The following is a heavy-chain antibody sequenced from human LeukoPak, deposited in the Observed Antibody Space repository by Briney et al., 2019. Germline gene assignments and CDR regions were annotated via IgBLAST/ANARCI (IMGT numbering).Heavy chain of an antibody. CDR2: INPSGGST. Sequence: GASVKVSRKASGYTFTSYYMHWVRQAPGQGLEWMGIINPSGGSTSYAQKFQGRVTMTRDTSTSTVYMELSSLRSEDTAVYYCARDAAGLYYYDSSGYSFWGQGTMVTVSS. V-gene: IGHV1-46*01. J-gene: IGHJ3*01. D-gene: IGHD3-22*01. CDR3: ARDAAGLYYYDSSGYSF. CDR1: GYTFTSYY.